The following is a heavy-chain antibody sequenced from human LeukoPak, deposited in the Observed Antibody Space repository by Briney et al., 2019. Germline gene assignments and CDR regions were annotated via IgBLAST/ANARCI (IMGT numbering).Heavy chain of an antibody. D-gene: IGHD3-10*01. Sequence: SETLSLTCTVSGGSISNNDWSWIRQPPGKGLEWIGYIYNSGSTNYNPSPKSRVTISVDTSKNQFSLKLSSVTAADTAVYYCTRLIMSSIYYYYMDVWGKGTTVTVSS. J-gene: IGHJ6*03. CDR1: GGSISNND. V-gene: IGHV4-59*01. CDR2: IYNSGST. CDR3: TRLIMSSIYYYYMDV.